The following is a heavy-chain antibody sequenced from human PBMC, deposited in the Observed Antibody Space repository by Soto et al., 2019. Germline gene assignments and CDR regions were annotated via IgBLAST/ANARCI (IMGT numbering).Heavy chain of an antibody. V-gene: IGHV4-34*01. Sequence: SETLSLTCAVYGGSFSGYYWSWIRQPPGKGLEWIGEINHSGSTNYNPSLKSRVTISVDTSKNQFSLKLSSVTAADTAMYYCARGNRYYDILTGYTRRGHYYYYMDVWGKGTKVTVSS. D-gene: IGHD3-9*01. CDR1: GGSFSGYY. CDR2: INHSGST. J-gene: IGHJ6*03. CDR3: ARGNRYYDILTGYTRRGHYYYYMDV.